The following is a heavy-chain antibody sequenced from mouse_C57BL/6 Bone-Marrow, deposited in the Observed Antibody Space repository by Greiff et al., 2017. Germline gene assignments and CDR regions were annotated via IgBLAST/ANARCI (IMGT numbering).Heavy chain of an antibody. Sequence: VQLQQPGAELVMPGASVKLSCKASGYTFTSYWMHWVKQRPGQGLEWIGEIDPSDSYTNYNQKFKGKSTLTVDKSSSTAYMQLSSLTSEDSAVYYCARPYGSRWYFDVWGTGTTVTVSS. J-gene: IGHJ1*03. CDR3: ARPYGSRWYFDV. V-gene: IGHV1-69*01. CDR2: IDPSDSYT. CDR1: GYTFTSYW. D-gene: IGHD1-1*01.